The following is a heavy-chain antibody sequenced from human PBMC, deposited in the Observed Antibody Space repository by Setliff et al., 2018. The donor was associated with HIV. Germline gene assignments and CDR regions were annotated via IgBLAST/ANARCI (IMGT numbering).Heavy chain of an antibody. Sequence: GGSLRLSCAASGFIFSSYAMSWVRQAPGKGLEWVSAISGSGGSTFYADSMKGRFTVSRDNSKNTVYLQMNSLRAEDTAVYYCAQAQTSVSGSYYQYLQHWGQGTLVTVSS. CDR1: GFIFSSYA. CDR2: ISGSGGST. D-gene: IGHD3-10*01. CDR3: AQAQTSVSGSYYQYLQH. J-gene: IGHJ1*01. V-gene: IGHV3-23*01.